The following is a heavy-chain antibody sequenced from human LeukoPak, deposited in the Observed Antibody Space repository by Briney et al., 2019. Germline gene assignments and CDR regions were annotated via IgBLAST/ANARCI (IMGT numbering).Heavy chain of an antibody. CDR3: ARKVPADSHFDY. Sequence: SVKVSCKASGGTFISYAISWVRQAPGQGLEWMGRITPIFGSANYAQKFQGRVTITTDESTSTAYMELSSLRAGDTAVYYCARKVPADSHFDYWGQGTQVTVSS. CDR1: GGTFISYA. D-gene: IGHD2-2*01. V-gene: IGHV1-69*05. CDR2: ITPIFGSA. J-gene: IGHJ4*02.